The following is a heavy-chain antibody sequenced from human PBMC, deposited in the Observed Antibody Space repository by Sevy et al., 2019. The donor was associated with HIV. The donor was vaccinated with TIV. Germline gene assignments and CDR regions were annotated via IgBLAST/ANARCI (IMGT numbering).Heavy chain of an antibody. V-gene: IGHV3-48*03. CDR2: ISNSGSTI. CDR1: GFTFSSYE. Sequence: GGSLRLSCTASGFTFSSYEMNWVRQAPGKGLEWVSYISNSGSTIHYSDSVKDRFTITRDNAKNSLYLQMNSLRAEDTAVYYCARDLPPSATTVPHFDYWGRGTLVTASS. CDR3: ARDLPPSATTVPHFDY. J-gene: IGHJ4*02. D-gene: IGHD4-17*01.